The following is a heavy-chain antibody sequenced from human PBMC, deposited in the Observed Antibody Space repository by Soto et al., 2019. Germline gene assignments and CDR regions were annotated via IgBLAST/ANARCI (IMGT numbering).Heavy chain of an antibody. J-gene: IGHJ3*02. CDR3: PRNRAFDI. CDR2: INHSGST. CDR1: VGSFSGYS. Sequence: QVQLQQWGAGLLKPSETLSLTCSVYVGSFSGYSWSWIRQTPGKGLEWSVEINHSGSTTSNPSLESRVTISGDKTRNQFSLKLNSVTAAYTAMYFCPRNRAFDIWGQGTLVTVSS. V-gene: IGHV4-34*01.